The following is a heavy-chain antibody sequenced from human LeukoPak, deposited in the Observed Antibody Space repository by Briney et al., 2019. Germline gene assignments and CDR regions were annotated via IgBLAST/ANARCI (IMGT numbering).Heavy chain of an antibody. CDR2: IDPNSGGT. D-gene: IGHD3/OR15-3a*01. Sequence: ASVKVSCKASGYTFTGKFLHWVRQAPGQGLEWMGWIDPNSGGTDYAQKFRGRVTMTRDTSTSTAYMDLSRLMPDDTAVYYCARDREGLAYFDSRGQGTLVTVSS. V-gene: IGHV1-2*02. CDR3: ARDREGLAYFDS. CDR1: GYTFTGKF. J-gene: IGHJ4*02.